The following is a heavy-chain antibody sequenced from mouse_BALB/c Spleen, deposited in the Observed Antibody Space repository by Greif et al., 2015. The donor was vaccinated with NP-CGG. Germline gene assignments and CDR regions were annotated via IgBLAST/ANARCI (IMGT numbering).Heavy chain of an antibody. J-gene: IGHJ4*01. CDR3: ARVGLYDGYYVGAMDY. CDR1: GYSITSGYS. V-gene: IGHV3-1*02. D-gene: IGHD2-3*01. Sequence: EVKLMESGPDLVKPSQSLSLTCTVTGYSITSGYSWHWIRQFPGNKLEWMGYIHYSGSTNYNPSLKSRISITRDTSKNQFFLQLKSVTTEDTATYYGARVGLYDGYYVGAMDYWGQGTSVTVSS. CDR2: IHYSGST.